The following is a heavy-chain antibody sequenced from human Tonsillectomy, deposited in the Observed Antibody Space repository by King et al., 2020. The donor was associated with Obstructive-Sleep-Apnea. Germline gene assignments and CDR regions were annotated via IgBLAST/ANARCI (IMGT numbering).Heavy chain of an antibody. CDR2: ISYYGINK. J-gene: IGHJ4*02. CDR1: GFTFSSFA. Sequence: VQLVESGGGVVQPGRSLSLSCAASGFTFSSFAMHWVRQAPGKGLEWLAVISYYGINKYYADSVKGRFTISRDNSKTTLYLQMNSLRAEDTAVYYCAREEDYYDSSGYYYYFDYWGQGTLVTVSS. CDR3: AREEDYYDSSGYYYYFDY. D-gene: IGHD3-22*01. V-gene: IGHV3-30*04.